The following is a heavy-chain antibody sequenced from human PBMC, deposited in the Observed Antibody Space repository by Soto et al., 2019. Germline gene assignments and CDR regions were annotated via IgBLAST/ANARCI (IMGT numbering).Heavy chain of an antibody. J-gene: IGHJ6*02. D-gene: IGHD4-17*01. Sequence: QVQLVESGGGVVQPGRSLRLSCAASGFTFVAYGMHWVRQGPGKGLEWVSTVSYDGSNKYYADSVKGRFTISRDKSENTLYLQMDSLRPEDTAVYYCARDWETYGDYDWYYYGMDVWGQGTTVTVSS. CDR3: ARDWETYGDYDWYYYGMDV. V-gene: IGHV3-30*03. CDR1: GFTFVAYG. CDR2: VSYDGSNK.